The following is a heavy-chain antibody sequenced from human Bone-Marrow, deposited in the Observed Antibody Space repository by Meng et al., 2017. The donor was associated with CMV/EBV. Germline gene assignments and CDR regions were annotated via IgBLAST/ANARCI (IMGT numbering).Heavy chain of an antibody. V-gene: IGHV4-61*01. CDR2: IYYSVST. CDR1: SVSIGSYS. D-gene: IGHD2-2*01. CDR3: AAPLVDCSRTSCAEYAY. J-gene: IGHJ4*02. Sequence: SVSIGSYSWTWLPQPPGTGLEWIGYIYYSVSTHYPPSLKSRVPLSVATSTNPFSLKLSSVTAADTAVYYCAAPLVDCSRTSCAEYAYWGQGTLVTVSS.